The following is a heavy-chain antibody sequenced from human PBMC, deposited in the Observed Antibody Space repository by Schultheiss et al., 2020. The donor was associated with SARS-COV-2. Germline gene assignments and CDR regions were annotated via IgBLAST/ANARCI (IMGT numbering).Heavy chain of an antibody. J-gene: IGHJ4*02. D-gene: IGHD6-6*01. CDR1: GGSISSYY. V-gene: IGHV4-59*12. CDR2: IYYSGST. Sequence: SETLSLTCTVSGGSISSYYWSWIRQPPGKGLEWIGYIYYSGSTYYNPSLKSRVTISVDKSKNQFSLQLNSVTAADTAVYYCARDAYSSSSGGGANYFDYWGQGTLVTVSS. CDR3: ARDAYSSSSGGGANYFDY.